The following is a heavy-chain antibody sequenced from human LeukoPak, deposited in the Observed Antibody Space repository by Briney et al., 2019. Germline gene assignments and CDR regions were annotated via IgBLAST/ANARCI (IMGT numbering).Heavy chain of an antibody. J-gene: IGHJ4*02. V-gene: IGHV4-39*02. CDR3: ARDSSGSYSDY. CDR2: IYYSGTT. CDR1: GGSSSSRSYY. D-gene: IGHD3-22*01. Sequence: PSETLSLTCTVSGGSSSSRSYYWGWLRQPPGKGLEWIGSIYYSGTTYYNPSLKSRVTISVDTSKNQFSLKLSSVTAADTAVYYCARDSSGSYSDYWGQGTLVTVSS.